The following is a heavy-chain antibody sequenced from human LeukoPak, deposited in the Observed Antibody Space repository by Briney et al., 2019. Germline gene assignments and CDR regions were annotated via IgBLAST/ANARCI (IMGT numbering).Heavy chain of an antibody. Sequence: SETLSLTCTVSGGSISSYYWSWIRQPPGKGLEWIGYIYYSVSANYNPSLKSRVTISVDTSKSQFSLKLSSVTAADTAVYYCARSSGWYYFDYWGQGTLVTVSS. J-gene: IGHJ4*02. CDR2: IYYSVSA. V-gene: IGHV4-59*01. CDR1: GGSISSYY. CDR3: ARSSGWYYFDY. D-gene: IGHD6-19*01.